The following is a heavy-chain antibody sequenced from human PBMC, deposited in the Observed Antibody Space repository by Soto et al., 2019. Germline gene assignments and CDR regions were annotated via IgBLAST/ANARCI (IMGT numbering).Heavy chain of an antibody. CDR3: ARGPITMIVVVFPPTDY. J-gene: IGHJ4*02. V-gene: IGHV1-46*03. CDR1: GYTFTSYY. Sequence: VSVKVSCKASGYTFTSYYMHWVRQAPGQGLEWMGIINPSGGSTSYAQKFQGRVTMTRDTSTSTVYMELSSLRSEDTAVYYCARGPITMIVVVFPPTDYWGQGTLVTVSS. D-gene: IGHD3-22*01. CDR2: INPSGGST.